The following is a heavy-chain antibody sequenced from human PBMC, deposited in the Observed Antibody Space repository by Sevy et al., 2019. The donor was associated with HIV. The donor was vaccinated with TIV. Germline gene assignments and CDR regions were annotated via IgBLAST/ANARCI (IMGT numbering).Heavy chain of an antibody. CDR3: ARDYDSCGYYFAFDI. Sequence: ASVNVSCKASGYTFTSYGISWVRQAPGQGLEWMGWISAYNGNTNYAQKLQGRVTMTTDTSTNTAYMELRSPGSDDTAVYYCARDYDSCGYYFAFDIWGQGTMVTVSS. CDR2: ISAYNGNT. D-gene: IGHD3-22*01. J-gene: IGHJ3*02. CDR1: GYTFTSYG. V-gene: IGHV1-18*04.